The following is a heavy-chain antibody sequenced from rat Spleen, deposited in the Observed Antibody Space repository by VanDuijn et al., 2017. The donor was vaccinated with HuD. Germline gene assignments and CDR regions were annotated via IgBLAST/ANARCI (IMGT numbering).Heavy chain of an antibody. Sequence: EVQLVESGGGLVQPGRSLKLSCAASGFTFSDYYMAWVRQAPTKGLEWVATIRHDGSSTYYLESVKVRFTISRDNAKRTLYLQMDSLRSEDTATYYCTRLYYSNWFAYWGQGSLVTVSS. V-gene: IGHV5-7*01. CDR2: IRHDGSST. CDR1: GFTFSDYY. CDR3: TRLYYSNWFAY. D-gene: IGHD1-1*01. J-gene: IGHJ3*01.